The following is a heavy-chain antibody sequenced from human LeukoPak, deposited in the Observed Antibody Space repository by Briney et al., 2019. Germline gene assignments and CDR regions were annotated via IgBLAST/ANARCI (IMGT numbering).Heavy chain of an antibody. D-gene: IGHD1-26*01. J-gene: IGHJ5*02. Sequence: GGSLRLSCAASGFTFDAFGMTWVRQAPGKGLEWVSVIYSGGRTYYADSVKGRFTISRDNSKNTLYLQMNSLRAEDTAVYYCARDWGGSPLGWSDPWGQGTLVTVSS. V-gene: IGHV3-66*01. CDR3: ARDWGGSPLGWSDP. CDR1: GFTFDAFG. CDR2: IYSGGRT.